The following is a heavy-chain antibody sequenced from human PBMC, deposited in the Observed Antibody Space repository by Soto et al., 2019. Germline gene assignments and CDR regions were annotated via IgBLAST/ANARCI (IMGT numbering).Heavy chain of an antibody. CDR2: IYHSGST. CDR1: GGSISSGIYS. D-gene: IGHD3-3*01. Sequence: QLQLQESGSGLVKPSQTLSLTCAVSGGSISSGIYSWNWIRQPPGKGLEWIGYIYHSGSTYYNPSLKSRVTISIDRSNNQFSLKLSSVTAADTAVYYCARGDFGVVYHWGQGTLVTVSS. CDR3: ARGDFGVVYH. V-gene: IGHV4-30-2*01. J-gene: IGHJ4*02.